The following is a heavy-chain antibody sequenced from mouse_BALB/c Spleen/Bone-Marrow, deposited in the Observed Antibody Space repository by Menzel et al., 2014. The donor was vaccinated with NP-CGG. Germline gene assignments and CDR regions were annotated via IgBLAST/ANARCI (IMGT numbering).Heavy chain of an antibody. J-gene: IGHJ2*01. CDR1: GYTFTNYW. CDR3: ARGGNYGY. CDR2: IFPGIGTT. D-gene: IGHD2-1*01. V-gene: IGHV1S132*01. Sequence: QVQLQQSGAELVKPGASVKLSCKTSGYTFTNYWIQWVKQRPGQGLGWIGEIFPGIGTTYYNEKFKGKATLTIDTSSSTAYMQLSGLTSEDSAVYFCARGGNYGYWGQGTTLTVSS.